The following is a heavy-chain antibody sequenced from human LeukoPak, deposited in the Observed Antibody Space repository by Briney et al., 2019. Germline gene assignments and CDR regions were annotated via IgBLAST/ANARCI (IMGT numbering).Heavy chain of an antibody. D-gene: IGHD3-10*01. CDR1: GYTLTELS. Sequence: ASVKVSCKVSGYTLTELSMHWVRQAPGKGLEWMGGFDPEDGETIYAQKFQGRVTMTEDTSTDTAYLELSSLRSEDTAVYYCATITMGGSGYDYWGQGTLVTVSS. CDR2: FDPEDGET. V-gene: IGHV1-24*01. J-gene: IGHJ4*02. CDR3: ATITMGGSGYDY.